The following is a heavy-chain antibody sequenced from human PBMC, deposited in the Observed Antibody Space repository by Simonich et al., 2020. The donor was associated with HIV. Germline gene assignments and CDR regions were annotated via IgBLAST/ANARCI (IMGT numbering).Heavy chain of an antibody. CDR2: IIPFFGTG. V-gene: IGHV1-69*13. Sequence: QVQLVQSGAEVKKPGSSVKVSCKASGGTFSNYAITWVRQAPGQGLAWMGGIIPFFGTGHHAPKFQGRVTITADESTSTVYMDLRSLRSEDTAMYYCARGQFGVVVNPNWFDPWGQGTLVTVSS. D-gene: IGHD3-3*01. J-gene: IGHJ5*02. CDR1: GGTFSNYA. CDR3: ARGQFGVVVNPNWFDP.